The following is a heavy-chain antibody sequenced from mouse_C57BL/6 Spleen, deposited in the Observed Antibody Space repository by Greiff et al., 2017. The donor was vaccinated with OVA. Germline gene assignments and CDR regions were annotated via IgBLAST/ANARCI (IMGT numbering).Heavy chain of an antibody. V-gene: IGHV5-6*01. J-gene: IGHJ2*01. Sequence: EVQRVESGGDLVKPGGSLKLSCAASGFTFSSYGMSWVRQTPDKRLEWVATISSGGSYTYYPDSVKGRFTISRDNAKNTLYLQMSSLKSEDTAMYYCARQPDYGSRGGYFDYWGQGTTLTVSS. CDR2: ISSGGSYT. CDR3: ARQPDYGSRGGYFDY. CDR1: GFTFSSYG. D-gene: IGHD1-1*01.